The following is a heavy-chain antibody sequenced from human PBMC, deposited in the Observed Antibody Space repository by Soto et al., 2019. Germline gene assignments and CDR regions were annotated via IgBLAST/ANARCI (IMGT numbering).Heavy chain of an antibody. D-gene: IGHD2-15*01. J-gene: IGHJ4*02. CDR3: AKLRSGGSCYSHGCHFYY. Sequence: EVQLVESGGGLVQPGRSLRLSCAASGFTFDDYAMHWVRQAPGKGLEWVSGISWNSGSIGYADSVKGRFTISRDNAKNPLYLQRHSMRAEDTALYYCAKLRSGGSCYSHGCHFYYWGQGTLVTVSS. CDR1: GFTFDDYA. V-gene: IGHV3-9*01. CDR2: ISWNSGSI.